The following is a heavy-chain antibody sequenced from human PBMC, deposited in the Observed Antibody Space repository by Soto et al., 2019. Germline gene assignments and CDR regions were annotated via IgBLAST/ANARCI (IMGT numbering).Heavy chain of an antibody. CDR2: IYPSDSDT. CDR3: ATVKYYDSSGYYYRDYGMDV. Sequence: GESLKISCKGSGYSFTSYWIGWVRQMPGKGLEWMGIIYPSDSDTRYSPSFQGQVTISADKSISTAYLQWSSLKASDTAMYYCATVKYYDSSGYYYRDYGMDVWGQGTTVTVSS. J-gene: IGHJ6*02. CDR1: GYSFTSYW. V-gene: IGHV5-51*01. D-gene: IGHD3-22*01.